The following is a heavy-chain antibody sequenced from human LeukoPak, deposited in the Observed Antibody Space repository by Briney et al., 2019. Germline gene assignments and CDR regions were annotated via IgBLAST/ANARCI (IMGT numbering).Heavy chain of an antibody. CDR3: ARGIDFGVVYYYYGMDV. CDR1: GYTFTSYD. Sequence: GASVKVSCKASGYTFTSYDINWVRQATGQGLEWMGWMNPNSGNTGYAQKFQGRVTMTRNTSISTAYMELSSLRSEDTAVYYCARGIDFGVVYYYYGMDVWGQGATVTVSS. V-gene: IGHV1-8*01. J-gene: IGHJ6*02. CDR2: MNPNSGNT. D-gene: IGHD3-3*01.